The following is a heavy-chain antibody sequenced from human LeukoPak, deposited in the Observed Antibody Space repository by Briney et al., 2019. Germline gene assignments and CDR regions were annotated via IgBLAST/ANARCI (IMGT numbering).Heavy chain of an antibody. V-gene: IGHV1-2*01. CDR2: INPNSCDT. CDR1: GYTFTGSY. J-gene: IGHJ6*03. Sequence: ASVKVSCKASGYTFTGSYMHWVRQAPGQGLECMGRINPNSCDTNYGQKFQGRVTSTSDTSISTAYMELSSLRPDDTAVYYCARGVPYYYGSGIFGYMDVWGKGTTVTISS. CDR3: ARGVPYYYGSGIFGYMDV. D-gene: IGHD3-10*01.